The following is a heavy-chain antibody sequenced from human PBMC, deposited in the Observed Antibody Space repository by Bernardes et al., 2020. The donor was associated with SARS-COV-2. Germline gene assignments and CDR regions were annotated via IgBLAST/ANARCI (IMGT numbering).Heavy chain of an antibody. D-gene: IGHD5-12*01. CDR1: AYTLTKYG. Sequence: ASVKVSCKTSAYTLTKYGISWVRQAPGQELEWMGWITTYNDKINYAQKFRGRITMTIDTSTSTAYMEVRGLRSDDTAMYYCVSALLSGNALLDYWGPGTLVTVSS. CDR2: ITTYNDKI. CDR3: VSALLSGNALLDY. J-gene: IGHJ4*02. V-gene: IGHV1-18*01.